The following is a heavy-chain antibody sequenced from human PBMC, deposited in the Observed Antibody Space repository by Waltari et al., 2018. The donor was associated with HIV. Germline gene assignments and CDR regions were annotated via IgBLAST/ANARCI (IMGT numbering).Heavy chain of an antibody. CDR2: ISWNSGIT. D-gene: IGHD3-3*01. CDR3: AKGGSHLTIFEAWFDS. J-gene: IGHJ5*01. CDR1: GFTFDAYP. V-gene: IGHV3-9*01. Sequence: EVQLVESGGGLVQPGRSLRLSCAASGFTFDAYPMHWVRQSPGKGLELVSGISWNSGITDYGDSVKGRFTISRDNAKNSLYLQMNSLTVEDTAFYYCAKGGSHLTIFEAWFDSWGQGTLVTVSS.